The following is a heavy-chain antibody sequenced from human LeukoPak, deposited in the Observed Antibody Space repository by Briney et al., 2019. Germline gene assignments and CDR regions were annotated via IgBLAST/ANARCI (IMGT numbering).Heavy chain of an antibody. V-gene: IGHV3-48*04. Sequence: GGSLRLSCAASGFTFSDYSMNWVRQAPGKGLERISYVGISSGNTKYADSVKGRFTISGDSAKNSVFLQMNYLRVEDTAVYYCARDHRYAFDNWGQGTLVTVSS. CDR2: VGISSGNT. D-gene: IGHD5-12*01. CDR1: GFTFSDYS. J-gene: IGHJ4*02. CDR3: ARDHRYAFDN.